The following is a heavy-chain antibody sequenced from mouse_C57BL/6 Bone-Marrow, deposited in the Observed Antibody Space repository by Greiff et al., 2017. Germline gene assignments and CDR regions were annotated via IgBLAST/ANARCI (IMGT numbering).Heavy chain of an antibody. D-gene: IGHD1-1*01. CDR2: IYPGSGST. CDR3: ERHYSSSYAMGY. CDR1: GYTFTSYW. Sequence: QVQLQQPGAELVKPGASVKMSCKASGYTFTSYWITWVKQRPGQGLEWIGDIYPGSGSTNYNEKFKSKATLTVDTSSSPAYMQLSSLTSVASAVYYCERHYSSSYAMGYWGQGTSGTASS. V-gene: IGHV1-55*01. J-gene: IGHJ4*01.